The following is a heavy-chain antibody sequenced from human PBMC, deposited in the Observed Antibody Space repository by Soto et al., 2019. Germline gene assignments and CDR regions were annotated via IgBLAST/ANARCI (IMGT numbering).Heavy chain of an antibody. J-gene: IGHJ6*02. Sequence: GESLKISCNGSGYSFTIYWISWVRQMPGKGLEWMGRIDPSDSYTNYSPSFQGHVTISADKSISTAYLQWSSLKASDTAMYYCARRAGYYYGMDVWGQGTTVTVSS. CDR1: GYSFTIYW. CDR2: IDPSDSYT. V-gene: IGHV5-10-1*01. CDR3: ARRAGYYYGMDV.